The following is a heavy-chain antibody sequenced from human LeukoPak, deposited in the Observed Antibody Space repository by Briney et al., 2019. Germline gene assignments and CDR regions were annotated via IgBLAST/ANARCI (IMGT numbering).Heavy chain of an antibody. Sequence: SETLSLTCTVSGGSISSGDYYWSWIRQPPGKGLEWIVYMYYSGSTYYNPSLNSRVTMSADTSKNQLSLKLRSVTAADTVVYYCASQYSYDSRIEGWGQGILVTVSS. D-gene: IGHD3-22*01. CDR1: GGSISSGDYY. J-gene: IGHJ4*02. V-gene: IGHV4-30-4*01. CDR3: ASQYSYDSRIEG. CDR2: MYYSGST.